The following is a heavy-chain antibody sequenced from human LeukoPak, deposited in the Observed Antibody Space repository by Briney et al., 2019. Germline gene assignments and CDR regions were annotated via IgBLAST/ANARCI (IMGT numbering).Heavy chain of an antibody. CDR1: GYSISSGYY. J-gene: IGHJ6*03. Sequence: SETLSLTCAVSGYSISSGYYWSWIRQPAGKGLEWIGRIYTSGSTNYNPSLKSRVTMSVDTSKNQFSLKLSSVTAADTAVYYCARDPPYSSSWSYYMDVWGKGTTVTVSS. V-gene: IGHV4-4*07. CDR2: IYTSGST. CDR3: ARDPPYSSSWSYYMDV. D-gene: IGHD6-13*01.